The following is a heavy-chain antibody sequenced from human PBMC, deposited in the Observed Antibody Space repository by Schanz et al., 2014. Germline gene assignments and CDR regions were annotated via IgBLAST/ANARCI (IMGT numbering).Heavy chain of an antibody. Sequence: EVQLVESGGGLVKPGGSLRLSCEASGFTLSNSDMHWVRQGTGKGLEWVSTIGYLGDTYYPDSVKGRFTISRDNAKNSLYLQMNSLRAEDTAVCYCAREEGWGIAAAGPKHYYYGMDVWGQGTTVTVSS. CDR1: GFTLSNSD. J-gene: IGHJ6*02. D-gene: IGHD6-13*01. CDR3: AREEGWGIAAAGPKHYYYGMDV. V-gene: IGHV3-13*01. CDR2: IGYLGDT.